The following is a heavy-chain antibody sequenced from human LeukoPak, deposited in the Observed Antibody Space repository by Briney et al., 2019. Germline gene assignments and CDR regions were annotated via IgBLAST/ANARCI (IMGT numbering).Heavy chain of an antibody. CDR3: ARDQAATVTYNWFDP. V-gene: IGHV4-4*07. D-gene: IGHD4-17*01. CDR2: IYPSGGT. Sequence: SETLSLTCTVSGASISTYYWTWIRHPPGKGLEWIGRIYPSGGTNYNLSLKSRVTMSVDTSKNQFSLKLNYMTAADTAVYYCARDQAATVTYNWFDPWGQGTLVTVSS. J-gene: IGHJ5*02. CDR1: GASISTYY.